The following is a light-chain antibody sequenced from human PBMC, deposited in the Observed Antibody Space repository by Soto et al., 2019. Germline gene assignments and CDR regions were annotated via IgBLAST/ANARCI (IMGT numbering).Light chain of an antibody. J-gene: IGKJ4*01. Sequence: EIAMTQSPDTLSVSPVDRATLSCRASQGVRSDLAWYQQKAGQSPRLLIYGASTRAAETPARFSGSGSETEFTLTISSLQSEDFAVYYCQQYSKWPLTFGGGTKVDIK. V-gene: IGKV3-15*01. CDR2: GAS. CDR3: QQYSKWPLT. CDR1: QGVRSD.